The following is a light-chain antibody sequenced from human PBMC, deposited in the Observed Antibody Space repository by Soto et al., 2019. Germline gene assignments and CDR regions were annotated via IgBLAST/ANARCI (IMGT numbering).Light chain of an antibody. CDR2: GAS. J-gene: IGKJ1*01. Sequence: EIVMTQSPATLSVSPGERATLSCRASQRVSRNLAWYQQKPGQAPRLLIYGASTRATGIPARFSGSGSETEFTLTISRLQSEDFAVYYCQQYNNWPPWTFGQGTKVEIK. CDR3: QQYNNWPPWT. CDR1: QRVSRN. V-gene: IGKV3-15*01.